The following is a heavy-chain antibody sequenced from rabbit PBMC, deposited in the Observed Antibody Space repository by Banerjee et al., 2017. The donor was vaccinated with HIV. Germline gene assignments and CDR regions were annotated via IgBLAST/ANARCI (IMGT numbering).Heavy chain of an antibody. V-gene: IGHV1S45*01. CDR3: ARGGSDSYSWFYFNL. CDR1: GFSFSSGYC. D-gene: IGHD6-1*01. J-gene: IGHJ4*01. Sequence: QQQLEESGGGLVKPGGTLTLTCTTSGFSFSSGYCMCWVRQTPGKGLEWIGCIGVGSGGTNYASWAKGRFTSTKTSSTTVTLQLTSLTAADTATYFCARGGSDSYSWFYFNLWGPGTLVTVS. CDR2: IGVGSGGT.